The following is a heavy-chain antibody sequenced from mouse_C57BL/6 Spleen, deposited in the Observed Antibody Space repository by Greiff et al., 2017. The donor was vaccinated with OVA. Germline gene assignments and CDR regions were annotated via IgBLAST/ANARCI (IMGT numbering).Heavy chain of an antibody. J-gene: IGHJ1*03. CDR2: IYPGDGAT. CDR3: ARSYGNYYWYFDV. V-gene: IGHV1-80*01. Sequence: VQLQQSGAELVKPGASVKISCKASGYAFSSYWLNWVKQRPGKGLEWIGQIYPGDGATNYNGKFKGKATLTADKSSSTAYMQLSSLTSEDSAVYFCARSYGNYYWYFDVWGTGTTVTVSS. CDR1: GYAFSSYW. D-gene: IGHD2-1*01.